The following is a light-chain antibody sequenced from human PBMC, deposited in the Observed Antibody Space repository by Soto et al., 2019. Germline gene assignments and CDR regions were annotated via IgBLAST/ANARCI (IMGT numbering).Light chain of an antibody. J-gene: IGLJ1*01. Sequence: QSALTQPASASGSPGQSLTISCTGTSSDVGGYNYVSWYQQHPGKAPKLMIYEVSNRPSGVSNRFSGSKSGNTASLTISGLQAEDEADYYCSSYTSSSTRVFGTGTKVTVL. CDR2: EVS. CDR1: SSDVGGYNY. CDR3: SSYTSSSTRV. V-gene: IGLV2-14*01.